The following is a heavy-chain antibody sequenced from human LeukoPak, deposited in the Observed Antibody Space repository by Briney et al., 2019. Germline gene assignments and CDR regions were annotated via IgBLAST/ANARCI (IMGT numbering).Heavy chain of an antibody. CDR2: ISGSGVTT. CDR3: AKSPGQIQLDYFDY. D-gene: IGHD1-1*01. J-gene: IGHJ4*02. Sequence: GGSLRLSCAVSGFTFNNYAMSWVRQAPGMGIEWVSTISGSGVTTYYADSVRGRFTISRDNSKTTLYLQLDSLRPEDMAIYYCAKSPGQIQLDYFDYWGEGTLVSAS. CDR1: GFTFNNYA. V-gene: IGHV3-23*01.